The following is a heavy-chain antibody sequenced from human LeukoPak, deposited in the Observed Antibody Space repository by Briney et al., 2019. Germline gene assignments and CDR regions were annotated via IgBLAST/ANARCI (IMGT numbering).Heavy chain of an antibody. Sequence: PSETPSLTCTVSGGSIGGDYWTWIRQPPGKGLQYIGYIYHTGATNYNPSLKSRVTMSVDTSKNQFSLKLNSVTAADTAVYFCAKYGKSGWSIDNWGQGTLVTVSS. D-gene: IGHD6-19*01. CDR2: IYHTGAT. J-gene: IGHJ4*02. CDR1: GGSIGGDY. CDR3: AKYGKSGWSIDN. V-gene: IGHV4-59*08.